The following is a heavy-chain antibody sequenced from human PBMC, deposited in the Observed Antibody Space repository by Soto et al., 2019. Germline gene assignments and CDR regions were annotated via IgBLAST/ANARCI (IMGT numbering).Heavy chain of an antibody. CDR3: AHRPSGWYLFDY. Sequence: GGSLRLSCAASGFTFSLFAMSWVRQAPGKGLEWVSGISGSAGTTYYTDSLKARLTITKDTSKNQVVLTMTNMDPVDTATYYCAHRPSGWYLFDYWGQGTLVTVSS. CDR1: GFTFSLFA. D-gene: IGHD6-19*01. V-gene: IGHV3-23*01. J-gene: IGHJ4*02. CDR2: ISGSAGTT.